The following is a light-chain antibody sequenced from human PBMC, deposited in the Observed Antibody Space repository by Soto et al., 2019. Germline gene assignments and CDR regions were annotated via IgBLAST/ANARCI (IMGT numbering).Light chain of an antibody. CDR1: SSDIGGNNY. J-gene: IGLJ2*01. CDR3: SSYTTSSTL. V-gene: IGLV2-14*03. CDR2: DVT. Sequence: QSALTQPASVSGSPGQSITISFTGTSSDIGGNNYVSWYQQHPGKAPKLMIYDVTNRPSGVSNRFSGSKSGNTASLTISGLQAEDEADYYCSSYTTSSTLFGGGTKVTVL.